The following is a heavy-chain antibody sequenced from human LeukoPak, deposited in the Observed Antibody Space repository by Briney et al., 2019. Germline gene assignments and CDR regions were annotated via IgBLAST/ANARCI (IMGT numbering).Heavy chain of an antibody. CDR2: ISAYNGNT. D-gene: IGHD3-10*01. V-gene: IGHV1-18*01. Sequence: GASVKVSCKASGYIFTRYGVTWVRQAPGQGLEWMGWISAYNGNTKYEEKVQDRVTMTTDTSTNTVYMELRSLRSDDSAVYYCGRENFASETYYCAYWGQGTQVTVSS. CDR1: GYIFTRYG. J-gene: IGHJ4*02. CDR3: GRENFASETYYCAY.